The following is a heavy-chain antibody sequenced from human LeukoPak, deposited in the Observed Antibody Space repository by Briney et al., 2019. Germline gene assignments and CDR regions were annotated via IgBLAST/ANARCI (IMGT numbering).Heavy chain of an antibody. V-gene: IGHV4-59*08. CDR2: IYYSGST. CDR3: ARVGGSSGWYGIDY. D-gene: IGHD6-19*01. J-gene: IGHJ4*02. CDR1: GGSISSYY. Sequence: SEALSLTCTVSGGSISSYYWNWIRQPPGKGLEWIGYIYYSGSTNYNPSLKSRVTISVDTSKNQFSLKLSSVTAADTAVYYCARVGGSSGWYGIDYWGQGTLVTVSS.